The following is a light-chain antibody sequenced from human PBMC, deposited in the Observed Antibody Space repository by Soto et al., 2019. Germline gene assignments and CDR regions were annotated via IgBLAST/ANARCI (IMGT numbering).Light chain of an antibody. CDR3: SSFTISSKWV. V-gene: IGLV2-14*01. Sequence: QSALTQPASVSGSPGQSVTISCTGASSDVGAYNFVSWYQQHPGEVPKLMIYEVSKRPSGISSRFSGSKSGNTASLTISGLQDEDEADYYCSSFTISSKWVFGGGTKLTVL. CDR2: EVS. J-gene: IGLJ3*02. CDR1: SSDVGAYNF.